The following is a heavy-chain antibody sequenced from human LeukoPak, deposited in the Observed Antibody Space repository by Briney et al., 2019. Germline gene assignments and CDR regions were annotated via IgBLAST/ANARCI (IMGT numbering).Heavy chain of an antibody. D-gene: IGHD2-8*01. CDR2: IHYSGST. CDR3: ARVRTNDHGMDV. J-gene: IGHJ6*02. Sequence: SETLSLTCTVSGGSISSYYWSWIRQPPGKGLEWIGYIHYSGSTNYNPSLKSRVTISVDTSKNQFSLKLSSVTAADTAVYYCARVRTNDHGMDVWGQGTTVTVSS. CDR1: GGSISSYY. V-gene: IGHV4-59*01.